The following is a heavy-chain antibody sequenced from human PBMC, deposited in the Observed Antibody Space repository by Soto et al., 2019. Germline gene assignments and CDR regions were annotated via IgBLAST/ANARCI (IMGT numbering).Heavy chain of an antibody. J-gene: IGHJ4*02. D-gene: IGHD3-16*01. CDR3: ARTGGGVGGY. CDR1: GFTFSSYS. Sequence: EVQLVESGGGLVQPGGSLRLSCAASGFTFSSYSMNWVRQAPGKGLEWVSYISSSSSTIYYADSVKGRFTISRDNAKNSLYLQMDSLRADDSAMYYCARTGGGVGGYWGQGTLVTVSP. CDR2: ISSSSSTI. V-gene: IGHV3-48*01.